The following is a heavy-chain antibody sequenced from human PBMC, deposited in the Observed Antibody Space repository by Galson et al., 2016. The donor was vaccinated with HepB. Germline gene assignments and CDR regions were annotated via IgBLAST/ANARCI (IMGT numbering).Heavy chain of an antibody. V-gene: IGHV4-4*02. CDR3: ARSHIIAFYYYYGMDV. CDR1: GGSISGSNW. D-gene: IGHD2/OR15-2a*01. Sequence: ETLSLTCAVSGGSISGSNWWSWVRQPPGKGLEWIGEIYHSGSTNYNPSLKSRVTISVDKSRNHFSLKLSSVTAADTAVYYCARSHIIAFYYYYGMDVWGQGTTVTVSS. CDR2: IYHSGST. J-gene: IGHJ6*02.